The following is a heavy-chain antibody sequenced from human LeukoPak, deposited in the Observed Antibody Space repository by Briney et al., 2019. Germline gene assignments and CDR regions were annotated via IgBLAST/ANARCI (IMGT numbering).Heavy chain of an antibody. D-gene: IGHD6-13*01. J-gene: IGHJ4*02. V-gene: IGHV4-59*01. CDR2: IYYSGST. CDR1: GGSISRYY. Sequence: SETLSLTCTVSGGSISRYYWSWIRQPPGKGLEWIGYIYYSGSTNYNPSLKSKVTISVETSKNQLSRKLSSVTAADTAVYYCARGGSSSWAYNFDYWGQGTLVTVSS. CDR3: ARGGSSSWAYNFDY.